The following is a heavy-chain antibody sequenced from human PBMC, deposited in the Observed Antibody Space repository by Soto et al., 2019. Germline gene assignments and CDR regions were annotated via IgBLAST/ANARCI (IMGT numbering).Heavy chain of an antibody. Sequence: SETLSLTCAVYGGSFSGYYWSWIRQPPGKGLEWIGYINYSGSTNYNPSLESRVTISIDTSKNQFSLNLSSVTTADTAIYFCARSYSSSMLFDYWGQGALVTVSS. J-gene: IGHJ4*02. V-gene: IGHV4-34*01. CDR2: INYSGST. CDR3: ARSYSSSMLFDY. D-gene: IGHD6-6*01. CDR1: GGSFSGYY.